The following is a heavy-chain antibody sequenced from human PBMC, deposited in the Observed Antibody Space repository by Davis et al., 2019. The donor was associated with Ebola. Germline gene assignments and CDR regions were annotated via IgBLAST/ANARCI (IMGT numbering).Heavy chain of an antibody. CDR2: IYYSGST. V-gene: IGHV4-59*01. D-gene: IGHD3-16*01. Sequence: MPSETLSLTCTVSGGSISNYYWSWIRQPPGKGLEWIGYIYYSGSTNYNPSLKSRVTISVDTSKNQFSLKLSSVTAADTAVYYCARNTWGAMATWYFDYWGQGTLVTVSS. J-gene: IGHJ4*02. CDR1: GGSISNYY. CDR3: ARNTWGAMATWYFDY.